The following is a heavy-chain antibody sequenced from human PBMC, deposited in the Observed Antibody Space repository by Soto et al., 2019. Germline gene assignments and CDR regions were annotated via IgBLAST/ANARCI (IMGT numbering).Heavy chain of an antibody. CDR3: ARDMGCSYGYFYY. CDR2: IYYSGST. CDR1: GGSISSYY. J-gene: IGHJ4*02. Sequence: SETLSLTCTVSGGSISSYYWSWIRQPPGKGLEWIGYIYYSGSTNYNPSLKSRVTISVDTSKNQFSLKLSSVTAADTAVYYCARDMGCSYGYFYYWGQGTLVTAPQ. D-gene: IGHD5-18*01. V-gene: IGHV4-59*01.